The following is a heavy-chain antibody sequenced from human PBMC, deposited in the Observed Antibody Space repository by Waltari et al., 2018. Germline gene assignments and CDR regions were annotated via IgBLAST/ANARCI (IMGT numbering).Heavy chain of an antibody. CDR2: TNHSGST. Sequence: QVQLQQWGAGLLKPSETLSLTCAVYGGSFSGYYWSWIRQPPGQGLEWIGETNHSGSTNYTPARKSRVTISVDTSKNQFSLKLSSVTAADTAVYYCARGRRDIVVVPAADYYYYYMDVWGKGTTVTVSS. D-gene: IGHD2-2*01. CDR3: ARGRRDIVVVPAADYYYYYMDV. V-gene: IGHV4-34*01. CDR1: GGSFSGYY. J-gene: IGHJ6*03.